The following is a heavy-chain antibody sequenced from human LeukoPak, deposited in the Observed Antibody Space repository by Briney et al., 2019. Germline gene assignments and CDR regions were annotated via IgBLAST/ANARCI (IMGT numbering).Heavy chain of an antibody. D-gene: IGHD6-6*01. V-gene: IGHV4-61*01. J-gene: IGHJ4*02. CDR1: GGSISSGSYY. CDR2: IYNSGST. CDR3: ASSIAARVY. Sequence: SETLSLTCTVSGGSISSGSYYWSWIRQPPGKGLEWIGYIYNSGSTNYNPSLKSRVTISVDTSKNQFSLKLTSVTAADTAVYYCASSIAARVYWGPGTLVTVSS.